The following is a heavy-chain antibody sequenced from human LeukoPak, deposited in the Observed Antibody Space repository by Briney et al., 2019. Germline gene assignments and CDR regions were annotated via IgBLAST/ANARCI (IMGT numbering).Heavy chain of an antibody. J-gene: IGHJ5*02. D-gene: IGHD4/OR15-4a*01. CDR2: INHSGST. V-gene: IGHV4-34*01. Sequence: SETLSLTCAVYGGSFSGHYWSWIRQPPGKGLEWIGEINHSGSTNYNPSLKSRVTISVDTSKKQFSLKLSSVTAADTAVYYCARSPNIRNWFDPWDQGTLDTVSS. CDR1: GGSFSGHY. CDR3: ARSPNIRNWFDP.